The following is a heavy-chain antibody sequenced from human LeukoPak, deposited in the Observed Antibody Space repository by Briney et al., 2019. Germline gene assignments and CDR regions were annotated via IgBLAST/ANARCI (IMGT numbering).Heavy chain of an antibody. D-gene: IGHD4-17*01. CDR1: GYTLTELS. J-gene: IGHJ4*02. CDR3: ARAVTTVTYYFDY. Sequence: GASVKVSCKVSGYTLTELSMHWVRQAPGKGLEWMGGFDPEDGETIYAQKFQGRVTITADESTSTAYMELSSLRSEDTAVYYCARAVTTVTYYFDYWGQGTLVTVSS. V-gene: IGHV1-24*01. CDR2: FDPEDGET.